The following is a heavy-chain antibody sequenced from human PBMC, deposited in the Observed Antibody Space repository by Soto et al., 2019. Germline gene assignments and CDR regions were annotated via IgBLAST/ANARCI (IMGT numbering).Heavy chain of an antibody. CDR2: ISSDGNNK. Sequence: QVQLVESGGGVVQPGRSLRLSCAASGFTFDSYGMHWVRQAPGKGLEWVAVISSDGNNKYYADSVKGRFSIYRDNFNNILYLQMSSPRVEDTAVYYFVKDLLHNTVSTCGSWGQGTLVTVSS. CDR3: VKDLLHNTVSTCGS. V-gene: IGHV3-30*18. CDR1: GFTFDSYG. J-gene: IGHJ5*02. D-gene: IGHD4-17*01.